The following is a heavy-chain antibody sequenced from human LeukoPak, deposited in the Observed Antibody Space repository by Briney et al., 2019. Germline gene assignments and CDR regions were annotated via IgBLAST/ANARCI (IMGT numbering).Heavy chain of an antibody. CDR2: ISGSGGTT. CDR1: GFTFSTNA. D-gene: IGHD2-2*01. V-gene: IGHV3-23*01. Sequence: GWSPRLSCVGSGFTFSTNAMSWVRQAPGKGLEWVSTISGSGGTTYYADSVKGRFTISRDNSKSTLYLQMDSLRVEDTAVYYCAKEGRYCSSISCFDYWGQGTLVTFSS. CDR3: AKEGRYCSSISCFDY. J-gene: IGHJ4*02.